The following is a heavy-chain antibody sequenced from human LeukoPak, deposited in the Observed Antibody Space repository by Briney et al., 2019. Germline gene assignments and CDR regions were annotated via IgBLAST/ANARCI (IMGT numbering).Heavy chain of an antibody. V-gene: IGHV4-34*01. Sequence: SETLSLTCAVYGGSFSGYYWSWIRQPPGKGLEWIGEINHSGSTNYNPSLMSRVTISVDTSKNQFSLKLSSVTAADTAVYYRARGGEYYYDSSGYYADYWGQGTLVTVSS. D-gene: IGHD3-22*01. J-gene: IGHJ4*02. CDR2: INHSGST. CDR3: ARGGEYYYDSSGYYADY. CDR1: GGSFSGYY.